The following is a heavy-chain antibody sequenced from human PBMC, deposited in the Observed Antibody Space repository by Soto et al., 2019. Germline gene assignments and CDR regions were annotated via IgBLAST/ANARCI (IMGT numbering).Heavy chain of an antibody. V-gene: IGHV4-31*03. Sequence: SETQSLTYTVSGGSISSGGDYWSWIRQHPGKGLEWIGYIYYSGSTYYNPSLKSRVTISVDTSKNQFSLKLSSVTAADTAVYYCASQTGEDSGAFDIWGQGTMVTVSS. CDR1: GGSISSGGDY. J-gene: IGHJ3*02. CDR2: IYYSGST. D-gene: IGHD3-10*01. CDR3: ASQTGEDSGAFDI.